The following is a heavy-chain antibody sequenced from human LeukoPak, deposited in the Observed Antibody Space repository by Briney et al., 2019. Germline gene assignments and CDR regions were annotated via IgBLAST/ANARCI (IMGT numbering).Heavy chain of an antibody. CDR2: IYHSGST. CDR3: ARDLARSKYSSSWSVY. V-gene: IGHV4-38-2*02. D-gene: IGHD6-13*01. Sequence: SETLSLTCTVSGYSISSGYYWGWIRQPPGKGLEWIGSIYHSGSTYYNPSLKSRVTISVDTSKNQFSLKLSSVTAADTAVYYCARDLARSKYSSSWSVYWGQGTLVIVSS. J-gene: IGHJ4*02. CDR1: GYSISSGYY.